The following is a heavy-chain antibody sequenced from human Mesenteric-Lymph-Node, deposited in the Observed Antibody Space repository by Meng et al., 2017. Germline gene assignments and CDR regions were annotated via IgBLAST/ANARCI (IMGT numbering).Heavy chain of an antibody. J-gene: IGHJ4*02. CDR2: DDGSNE. V-gene: IGHV3-30*07. CDR3: ARGWQQQLVLPDFDY. D-gene: IGHD6-13*01. Sequence: DDGSNEYYADSVKGRFTISRDNSKNTLYLQMNSLRAEDTAVYYCARGWQQQLVLPDFDYWGQGTLVTVSS.